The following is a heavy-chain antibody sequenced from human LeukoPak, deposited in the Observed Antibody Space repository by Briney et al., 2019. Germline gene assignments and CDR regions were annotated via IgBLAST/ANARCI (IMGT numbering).Heavy chain of an antibody. CDR2: IRGDGSVK. CDR3: SRDANYYDSSRHYFDAFDI. J-gene: IGHJ3*02. V-gene: IGHV3-7*01. D-gene: IGHD3-22*01. CDR1: GFTFSKYW. Sequence: GGSLRLSCAASGFTFSKYWMTWVRQAPGKGLEWVANIRGDGSVKYFLDSVKGRFTISRDNAKNSLSLEVSNLRAEDTAVYYCSRDANYYDSSRHYFDAFDIWGQGTMVTVSS.